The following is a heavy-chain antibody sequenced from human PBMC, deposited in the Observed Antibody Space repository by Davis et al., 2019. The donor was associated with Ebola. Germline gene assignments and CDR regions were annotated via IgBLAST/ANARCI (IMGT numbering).Heavy chain of an antibody. D-gene: IGHD1-14*01. V-gene: IGHV3-73*01. CDR2: IRSKANSYAT. J-gene: IGHJ4*02. Sequence: GGSLRLSCAASGFTFSGSAMHWVRQASGKGLEWVGRIRSKANSYATAYAASVKGRFTISRDDSKNTAYLQMNSLKTEDTAVYYCTSTWSTIDYWGQGTLVTVSS. CDR1: GFTFSGSA. CDR3: TSTWSTIDY.